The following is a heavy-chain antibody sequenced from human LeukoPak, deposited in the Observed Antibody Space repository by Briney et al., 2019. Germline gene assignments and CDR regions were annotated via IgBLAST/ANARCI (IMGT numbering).Heavy chain of an antibody. CDR3: ARTLFRWHPDY. CDR1: GGCISSYY. Sequence: SETLSLTCTVSGGCISSYYWSWIRQPPGKGLEWIGYIYYSGSTNYNPPLKSRVAISVDTSKNQFSLKLSSVTAADTAVYYCARTLFRWHPDYWGQGTLVTVSS. CDR2: IYYSGST. D-gene: IGHD5-24*01. J-gene: IGHJ4*02. V-gene: IGHV4-59*08.